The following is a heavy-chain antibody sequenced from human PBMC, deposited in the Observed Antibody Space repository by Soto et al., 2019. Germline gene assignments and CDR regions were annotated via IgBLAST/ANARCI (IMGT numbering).Heavy chain of an antibody. D-gene: IGHD2-2*03. CDR2: ISGSGGST. V-gene: IGHV3-23*01. CDR3: AKDGYCSSTSCTTNRFDP. Sequence: EVQLLESGGGLVQPGGSLRLSCAASGFTFSSYAMSWVRQAPGKGLEWVSAISGSGGSTYYADSVKGRFTISRDNSKKTLYLQMNSLRAEDTAVYYCAKDGYCSSTSCTTNRFDPWGQGTLVTVSS. J-gene: IGHJ5*02. CDR1: GFTFSSYA.